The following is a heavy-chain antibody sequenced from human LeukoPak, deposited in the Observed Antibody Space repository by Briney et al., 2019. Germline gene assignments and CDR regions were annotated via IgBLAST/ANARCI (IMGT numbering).Heavy chain of an antibody. J-gene: IGHJ3*02. D-gene: IGHD5/OR15-5a*01. CDR3: ARLRALSGHRGAFDI. V-gene: IGHV4-39*01. CDR1: GDSISNHIYY. CDR2: VYYTGNA. Sequence: SETLSLTCAVSGDSISNHIYYWDWIRQTPGKGLEWIGAVYYTGNAYYNPSLKSRVTISVDTSDNRFSLHLSSVNAADTAIYYCARLRALSGHRGAFDIWGQGTLVTV.